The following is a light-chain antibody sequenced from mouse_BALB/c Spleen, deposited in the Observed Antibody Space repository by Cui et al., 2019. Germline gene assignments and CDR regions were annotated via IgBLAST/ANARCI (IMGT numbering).Light chain of an antibody. J-gene: IGKJ1*01. CDR2: STS. V-gene: IGKV4-80*01. CDR3: QQWSSYPWT. Sequence: QIVLTQSPAMISASLAEEITLTCSTSSSVSYMHWYQQKSGASPKLLIYSTSNLASGVPSRFSGSGSGTFYSLTISSVEAEDAADYYCQQWSSYPWTFGGGTKLEIK. CDR1: SSVSY.